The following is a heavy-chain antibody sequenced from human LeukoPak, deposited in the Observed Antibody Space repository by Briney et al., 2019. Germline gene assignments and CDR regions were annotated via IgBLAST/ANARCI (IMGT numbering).Heavy chain of an antibody. CDR3: TRTYYDFWSGYSLFDY. Sequence: GGSLRLSCTASGFTFGDYAMSWVRQAPGKGLEWVGFIRSKAYGGTTEYAASVKGRFTISRDDSKSIAYLQMNSLKTEDTAVYYCTRTYYDFWSGYSLFDYWGQGTLVTVSS. CDR1: GFTFGDYA. CDR2: IRSKAYGGTT. J-gene: IGHJ4*02. V-gene: IGHV3-49*04. D-gene: IGHD3-3*01.